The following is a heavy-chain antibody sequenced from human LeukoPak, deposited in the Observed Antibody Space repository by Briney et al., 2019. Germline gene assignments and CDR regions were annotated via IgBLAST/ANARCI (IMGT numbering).Heavy chain of an antibody. J-gene: IGHJ4*02. CDR3: AKAGMATYFEREDY. CDR1: GFTFSNYV. Sequence: PGGSLRLSCAASGFTFSNYVMHWVRQAPGKGLEWVAVISYDGSNKYYADSVKGRFTISRDNSKNMLYLQMNSLRAEDTAVCYCAKAGMATYFEREDYWGQGTLVTVSS. CDR2: ISYDGSNK. D-gene: IGHD5-24*01. V-gene: IGHV3-30*18.